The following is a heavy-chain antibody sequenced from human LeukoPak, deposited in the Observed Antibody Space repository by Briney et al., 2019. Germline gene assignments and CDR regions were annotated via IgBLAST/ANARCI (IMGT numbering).Heavy chain of an antibody. Sequence: GGSLRLSCAASGFTFSSYAMSWVRQAPGKGLEWVSGISGSGGSTYYADSVKGRFTISRDNAKNSLYLQMNSLRAEDTAVYYCARDRSGWDYWGQGTLVTVSS. V-gene: IGHV3-23*01. CDR2: ISGSGGST. CDR1: GFTFSSYA. J-gene: IGHJ4*02. CDR3: ARDRSGWDY. D-gene: IGHD6-19*01.